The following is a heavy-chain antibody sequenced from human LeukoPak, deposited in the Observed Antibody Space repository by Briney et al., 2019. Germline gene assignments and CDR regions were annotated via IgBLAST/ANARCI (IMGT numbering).Heavy chain of an antibody. CDR1: GFSFSSDN. V-gene: IGHV3-23*01. CDR2: ISGSGGST. J-gene: IGHJ4*02. CDR3: AKDPGFGEYY. Sequence: GGSLRLSCAASGFSFSSDNMNWVRQAPGKGLEWVSAISGSGGSTYYADSVKGRFTISRDNSKNTLYLQMNSLRAEDTAVYYCAKDPGFGEYYWGQGTLVTVSS. D-gene: IGHD3-10*01.